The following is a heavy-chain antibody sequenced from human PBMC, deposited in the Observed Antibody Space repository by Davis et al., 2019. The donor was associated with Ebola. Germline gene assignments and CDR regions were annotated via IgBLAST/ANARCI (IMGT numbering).Heavy chain of an antibody. Sequence: PGGSLRPSCAASGFTFSSYWMHWLRQAPVKGLVWVSRINSDGSSTSYADSLNGRFTISRDNAKETLYLQMNSLRAEDTAVDYCARGHDHDSSGWGQGTLVTVSS. D-gene: IGHD3-22*01. J-gene: IGHJ4*02. CDR1: GFTFSSYW. CDR2: INSDGSST. V-gene: IGHV3-74*01. CDR3: ARGHDHDSSG.